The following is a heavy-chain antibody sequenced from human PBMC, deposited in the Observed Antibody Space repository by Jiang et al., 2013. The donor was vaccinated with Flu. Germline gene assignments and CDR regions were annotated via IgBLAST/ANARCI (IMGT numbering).Heavy chain of an antibody. J-gene: IGHJ4*02. V-gene: IGHV2-5*06. Sequence: KPTQTLTLTCAFSGFSLTTYEMAVGWVRQPPGKALEFLAAIYWDDDKRYNPSLSSRLTVTKDPSKNQVLLTMTNMEAADTATYFCAHRDVKMRWSFDYWGPGTLVTVSS. CDR3: AHRDVKMRWSFDY. D-gene: IGHD2-8*01. CDR1: GFSLTTYEMA. CDR2: IYWDDDK.